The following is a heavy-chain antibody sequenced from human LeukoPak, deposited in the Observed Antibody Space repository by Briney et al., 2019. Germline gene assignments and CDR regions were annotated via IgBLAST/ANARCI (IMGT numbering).Heavy chain of an antibody. CDR1: GFTFSSYA. D-gene: IGHD3-10*01. Sequence: GGSLRLSCAASGFTFSSYAMHWVRQAPGKGLEWVAVISYDGSNKYYADSVKGRFTISRDNSKNTLYLEMNSLRVEDTAVYYCSCDGAYGSGSSPPYYYMGVWGKGTTVTVSS. V-gene: IGHV3-30-3*01. J-gene: IGHJ6*03. CDR2: ISYDGSNK. CDR3: SCDGAYGSGSSPPYYYMGV.